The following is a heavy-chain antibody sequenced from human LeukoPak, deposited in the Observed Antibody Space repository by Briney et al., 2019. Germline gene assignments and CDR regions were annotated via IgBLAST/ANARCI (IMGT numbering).Heavy chain of an antibody. V-gene: IGHV3-30*02. CDR1: GFTFSSYG. J-gene: IGHJ3*02. CDR3: ARDRGNGYGDFLDAFDI. D-gene: IGHD4-17*01. Sequence: GRSLRLSCAASGFTFSSYGMDWVRQAPGKGLEWVAFIRYDGSIKYYTDSVKGRFTISRDNSKNTLYLQMNSLRAEDTAVYYCARDRGNGYGDFLDAFDIWGQGTMVTVSS. CDR2: IRYDGSIK.